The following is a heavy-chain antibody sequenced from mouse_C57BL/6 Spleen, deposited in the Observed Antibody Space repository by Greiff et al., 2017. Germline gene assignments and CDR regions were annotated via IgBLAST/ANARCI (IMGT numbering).Heavy chain of an antibody. CDR2: ILPGSGNT. D-gene: IGHD2-4*01. V-gene: IGHV1-9*01. CDR3: ASPYYDSFDY. CDR1: GYTFTGYW. Sequence: QVQLQQSGAELMKPGASVKLSCKATGYTFTGYWLEWVKQRPGHGLEGIGEILPGSGNTNYNEKFKGKATFTADTSSTTAYMQLSSLTTEDSAIYYCASPYYDSFDYWGQGTTLTVSS. J-gene: IGHJ2*01.